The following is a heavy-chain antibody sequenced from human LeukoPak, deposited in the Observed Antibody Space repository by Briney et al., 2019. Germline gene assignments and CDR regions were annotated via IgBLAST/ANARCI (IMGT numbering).Heavy chain of an antibody. V-gene: IGHV3-21*01. CDR3: ARDLGTTMITSHGY. Sequence: PGGSLRLSCAASGFTFSSYTMNWVRQAPGKGLEWVSSISSSSTYIYYADSVEGRFTISRDNAESSLFLEMNSLRAEDTAVYYCARDLGTTMITSHGYWGQGTLVTVSS. CDR2: ISSSSTYI. D-gene: IGHD3-22*01. J-gene: IGHJ4*02. CDR1: GFTFSSYT.